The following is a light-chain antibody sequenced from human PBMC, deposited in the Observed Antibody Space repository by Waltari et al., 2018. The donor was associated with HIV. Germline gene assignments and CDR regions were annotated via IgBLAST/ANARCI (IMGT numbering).Light chain of an antibody. CDR2: GAS. CDR1: QGVSSY. Sequence: AIRMTQSPSSFSASTGDRVSITSRASQGVSSYLAWYQQKPGKAPKLLIYGASNLQSAVPSRFSGSGSGTNFTLTSSCLQSEDFATYFCQQYYSYPWTFGQGTKVEIK. J-gene: IGKJ1*01. CDR3: QQYYSYPWT. V-gene: IGKV1-8*01.